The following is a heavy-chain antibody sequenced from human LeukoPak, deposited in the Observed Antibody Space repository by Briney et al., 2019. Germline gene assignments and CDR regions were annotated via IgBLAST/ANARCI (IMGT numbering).Heavy chain of an antibody. J-gene: IGHJ4*02. D-gene: IGHD1-26*01. CDR1: GYTFTGYY. CDR2: VIPHSGGT. V-gene: IGHV1-2*02. Sequence: VASVKVSCKASGYTFTGYYVHWVRQAPGQGLEWMGWVIPHSGGTNYAQKFQGRVTMTRDTFINTAYMELFRLRSDDTAIYYCALLGATELDYWGQGTLVTVSS. CDR3: ALLGATELDY.